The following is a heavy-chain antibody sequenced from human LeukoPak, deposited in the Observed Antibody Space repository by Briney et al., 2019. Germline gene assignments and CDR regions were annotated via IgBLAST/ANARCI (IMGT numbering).Heavy chain of an antibody. J-gene: IGHJ4*02. CDR2: IIPIFGTA. V-gene: IGHV1-69*05. CDR3: ARSRWEMLYYFDY. CDR1: GGTFSSYA. D-gene: IGHD1-26*01. Sequence: ASVKVSCKASGGTFSSYAISWVRQAPGQGLEWMGGIIPIFGTANYAQKFQGRVTMTRDTSTSTVYMELSSLRSEDTAVYYCARSRWEMLYYFDYWGQGTLVTVSS.